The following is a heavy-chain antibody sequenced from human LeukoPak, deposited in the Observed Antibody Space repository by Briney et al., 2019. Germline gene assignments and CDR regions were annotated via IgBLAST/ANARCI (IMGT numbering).Heavy chain of an antibody. J-gene: IGHJ5*02. V-gene: IGHV3-23*01. CDR1: GFTFSSYG. D-gene: IGHD3-16*01. CDR2: ISGSGGGT. CDR3: ARDSFGWFDP. Sequence: GGTLRLSCAASGFTFSSYGMSWVRQAPGKGLEWVSAISGSGGGTYYADSVKGRFTISRDNAKNTLYLQMNSLRAEDTAVYYCARDSFGWFDPWGQGTLVTVSS.